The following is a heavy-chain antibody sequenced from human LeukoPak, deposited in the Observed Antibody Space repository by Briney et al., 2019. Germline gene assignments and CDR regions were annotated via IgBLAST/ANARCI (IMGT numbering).Heavy chain of an antibody. J-gene: IGHJ4*02. CDR2: IYYSGST. CDR3: ARTTVTTQFNFDY. CDR1: GGSISSGGYY. D-gene: IGHD4-17*01. V-gene: IGHV4-31*03. Sequence: SETLSLTCTVSGGSISSGGYYWRWIRQHPGKGLEWIGYIYYSGSTYYNPSLKSRVTISVDTSKNQFSLKLSSVTAADTAVYYCARTTVTTQFNFDYWGQGTLVTVSS.